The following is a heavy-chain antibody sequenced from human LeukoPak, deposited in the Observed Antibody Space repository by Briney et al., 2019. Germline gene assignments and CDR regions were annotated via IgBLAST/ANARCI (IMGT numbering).Heavy chain of an antibody. Sequence: ASVKVSCKASGYTFTGYYMHWVRQAPGQGLEWMGIINPSGGSTSYAQKFQGRVTMTRDMSTSTVYMELSSLRSEDTAVYYCARFLGGYDYYFDYWGQGTLVTVSS. V-gene: IGHV1-46*01. J-gene: IGHJ4*02. D-gene: IGHD5-12*01. CDR3: ARFLGGYDYYFDY. CDR1: GYTFTGYY. CDR2: INPSGGST.